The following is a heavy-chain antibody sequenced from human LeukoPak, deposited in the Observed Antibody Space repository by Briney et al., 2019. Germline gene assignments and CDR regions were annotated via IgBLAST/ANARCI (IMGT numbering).Heavy chain of an antibody. Sequence: GGSLRLSWAASGFTVSSNYMSWVRQAPGKGLEWVSVIYSGGSTYYADSVKGRFTISRDNSKNTLYLQMNSLRAEDTAVYYCARGSGPHDPGDYWGQGTLVTVSS. CDR3: ARGSGPHDPGDY. CDR2: IYSGGST. D-gene: IGHD5-12*01. J-gene: IGHJ4*02. CDR1: GFTVSSNY. V-gene: IGHV3-53*01.